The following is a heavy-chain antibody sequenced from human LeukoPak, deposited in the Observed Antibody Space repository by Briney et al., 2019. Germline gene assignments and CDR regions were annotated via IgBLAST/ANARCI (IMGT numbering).Heavy chain of an antibody. V-gene: IGHV3-49*04. D-gene: IGHD3-22*01. CDR3: GRDYYYDSGGYYPAMNY. CDR1: GFTFGDYA. CDR2: IRSKAKGGTT. Sequence: GGSLRLSCTASGFTFGDYAMSWVRQAPGKGLEWVGFIRSKAKGGTTQYAASVEGRFTVSRDDSKRIVYLQMNGLKTEDSAVYYCGRDYYYDSGGYYPAMNYWGQGTLVTVSS. J-gene: IGHJ4*02.